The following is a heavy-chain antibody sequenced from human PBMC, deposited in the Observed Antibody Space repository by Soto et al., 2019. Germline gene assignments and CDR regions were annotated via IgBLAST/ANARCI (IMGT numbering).Heavy chain of an antibody. CDR3: ASYCSGSLLNYYYCMDV. CDR1: GYTFTSYA. D-gene: IGHD3-10*02. Sequence: ASVKVSCKASGYTFTSYAMHWVRQAPGQRLEWMGWINAGNGNTKYSQKFQGRVTITRDTSASTAYMELSSLRSEDTAVYYCASYCSGSLLNYYYCMDVWGQGITVTVSS. V-gene: IGHV1-3*01. CDR2: INAGNGNT. J-gene: IGHJ6*02.